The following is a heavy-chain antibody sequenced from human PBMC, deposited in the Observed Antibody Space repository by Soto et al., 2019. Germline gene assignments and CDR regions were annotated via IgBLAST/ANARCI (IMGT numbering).Heavy chain of an antibody. D-gene: IGHD3-9*01. Sequence: SETLSLTCSFTGCSSSSYYWTLIRQPPGKGLEWIGYIYHSGSTNYNPSLKSRVTISVDTSKKQFSLNLSSVTAADTAVYYCARDRVNYNILTGYSPLNAFDIWGQGTMVTVSS. CDR1: GCSSSSYY. V-gene: IGHV4-59*01. J-gene: IGHJ3*02. CDR2: IYHSGST. CDR3: ARDRVNYNILTGYSPLNAFDI.